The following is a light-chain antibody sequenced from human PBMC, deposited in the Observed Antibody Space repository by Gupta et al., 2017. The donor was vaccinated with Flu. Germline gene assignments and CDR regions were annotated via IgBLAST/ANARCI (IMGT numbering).Light chain of an antibody. CDR1: QSVGHF. V-gene: IGKV3-11*01. J-gene: IGKJ2*01. CDR2: DAS. CDR3: QQRSNRPPYT. Sequence: PGERATLSCRASQSVGHFLAWYKQRPGQAPRLLIYDASTRDTGIPARFSGSGSGTDFTLTISSRESEDFAVYYCQQRSNRPPYTFGQGTXLQIK.